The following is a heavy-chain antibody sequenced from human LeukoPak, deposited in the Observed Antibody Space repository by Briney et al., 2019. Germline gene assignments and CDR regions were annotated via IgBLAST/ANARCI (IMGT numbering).Heavy chain of an antibody. D-gene: IGHD5-24*01. V-gene: IGHV1-18*01. CDR3: ARDLGDGYYFDY. CDR2: ISAYNGNT. CDR1: GYTFTSYG. Sequence: ASVTVSCKASGYTFTSYGISWVRQAPGQGREWMGWISAYNGNTNYAQKLQGRVTMTTDTSTSTAYMELRSLRSDDTAVYYCARDLGDGYYFDYWGQGTLVTVSS. J-gene: IGHJ4*02.